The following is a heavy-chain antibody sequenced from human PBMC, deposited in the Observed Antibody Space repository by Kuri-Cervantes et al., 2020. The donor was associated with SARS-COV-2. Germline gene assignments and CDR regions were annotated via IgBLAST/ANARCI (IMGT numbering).Heavy chain of an antibody. J-gene: IGHJ4*02. V-gene: IGHV3-30*03. D-gene: IGHD2-15*01. CDR2: ISYDGSNK. CDR1: GFTFSSYG. CDR3: TRDVSLLLWRYYFDY. Sequence: GGSLRLSCAASGFTFSSYGMHWVRQAPGKGLEWVAVISYDGSNKYYADSVKGRFTISRDNSKNTLYLQMNSLRAEDTAVYYCTRDVSLLLWRYYFDYWGQGALVTVSS.